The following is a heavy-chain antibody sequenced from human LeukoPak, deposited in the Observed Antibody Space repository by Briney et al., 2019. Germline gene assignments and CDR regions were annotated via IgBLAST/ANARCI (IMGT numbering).Heavy chain of an antibody. CDR3: ARGRLGKIDY. V-gene: IGHV4-39*07. CDR2: IYYSGST. D-gene: IGHD3-22*01. Sequence: SETLSLTCTVSGGSISSSSYYWGWIRQPPGKGLEWIGSIYYSGSTYYNPSLKSRVTISVDTSKNQFSLKLSSVTAADTAVYYCARGRLGKIDYWGQGTLVTVSS. CDR1: GGSISSSSYY. J-gene: IGHJ4*02.